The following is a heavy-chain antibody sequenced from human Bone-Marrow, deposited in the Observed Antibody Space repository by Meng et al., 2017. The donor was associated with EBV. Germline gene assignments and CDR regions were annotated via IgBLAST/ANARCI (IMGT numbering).Heavy chain of an antibody. V-gene: IGHV1-69*01. J-gene: IGHJ4*02. D-gene: IGHD3-10*01. Sequence: SGAEGKKPGSSVKVSCKTSGGTFSSDAVSWVRQAPGQGLEWMGGLIPMSDAPYYAQKFKDRVTITADESTSTHYMALSSLRSEDTAMYYCASESGRGFTPDYWGQGTLVTVSS. CDR1: GGTFSSDA. CDR2: LIPMSDAP. CDR3: ASESGRGFTPDY.